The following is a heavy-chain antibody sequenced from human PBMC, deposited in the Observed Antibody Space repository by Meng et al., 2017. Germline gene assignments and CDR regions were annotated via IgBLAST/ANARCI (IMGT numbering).Heavy chain of an antibody. V-gene: IGHV3-74*02. J-gene: IGHJ4*02. D-gene: IGHD7-27*01. CDR2: ISGDGSST. CDR1: GFTFSSYA. Sequence: VQLVESGGGVVQPGRSLRLSCAASGFTFSSYAMHWVRQAPGKGLVWVSRISGDGSSTIYAESVKGRFTISRDNAKNTLYLQMNSLRGEDTALYYCAKLGSDYWGQGTLVTVSS. CDR3: AKLGSDY.